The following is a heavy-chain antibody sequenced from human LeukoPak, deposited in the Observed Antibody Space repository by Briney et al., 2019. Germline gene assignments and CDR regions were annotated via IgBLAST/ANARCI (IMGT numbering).Heavy chain of an antibody. Sequence: NSSETLSLTCAVSHYSISSGYYWGWIRQPPGKGLEWIGSIYHSGSTYYNPSLKSRVTISVDTSKNQFSLKLSSVTAADTAVYYCARDKGPYWGQGTLVTVSS. CDR3: ARDKGPY. CDR1: HYSISSGYY. J-gene: IGHJ4*02. V-gene: IGHV4-38-2*02. CDR2: IYHSGST.